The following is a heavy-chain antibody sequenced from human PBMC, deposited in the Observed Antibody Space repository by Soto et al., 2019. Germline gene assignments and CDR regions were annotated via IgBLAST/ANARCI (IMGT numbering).Heavy chain of an antibody. Sequence: PSETLSLTCTVSGGSMSSYYWSWIRQPPGKGLEWIGYIYYSGSTNYNPSLKSRVTISVDTSKNQFSLKLSSVTAADTAVYYCARRAVADGWLFDPWGQGTLVTVSS. D-gene: IGHD6-19*01. CDR2: IYYSGST. V-gene: IGHV4-59*01. J-gene: IGHJ5*02. CDR3: ARRAVADGWLFDP. CDR1: GGSMSSYY.